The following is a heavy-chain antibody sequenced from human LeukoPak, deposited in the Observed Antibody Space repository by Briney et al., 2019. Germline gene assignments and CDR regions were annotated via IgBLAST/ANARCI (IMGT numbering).Heavy chain of an antibody. V-gene: IGHV3-11*04. CDR2: ISSSSSSI. Sequence: KTGGSLRLSCAASGFTFSDYYMSWIRQAPGKGLEWVSYISSSSSSIYYADSVKGRFTISRDNAKNTLFLQMNSPRAEDTAVYYCVRDWDNTVDFDYWGQGTLVTVSS. CDR3: VRDWDNTVDFDY. D-gene: IGHD4-11*01. J-gene: IGHJ4*02. CDR1: GFTFSDYY.